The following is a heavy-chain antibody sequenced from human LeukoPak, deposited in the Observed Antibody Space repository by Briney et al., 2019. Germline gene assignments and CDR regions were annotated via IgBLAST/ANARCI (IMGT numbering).Heavy chain of an antibody. CDR1: GDSVSSNSAA. D-gene: IGHD1-20*01. J-gene: IGHJ6*02. CDR2: TYYRSKWYN. V-gene: IGHV6-1*01. Sequence: SQTLSLTCAISGDSVSSNSAAWNWIRQSPSRGLEWLGRTYYRSKWYNDYAVSVKSRITINPDTSKSQFSLQLNSVTPEDTAVYYCARDPFTGYNWNPPDPYYYYGMDVWGQGTTVTVS. CDR3: ARDPFTGYNWNPPDPYYYYGMDV.